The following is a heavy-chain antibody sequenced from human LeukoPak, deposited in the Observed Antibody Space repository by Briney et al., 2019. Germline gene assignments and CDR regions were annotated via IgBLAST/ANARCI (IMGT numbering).Heavy chain of an antibody. CDR1: GFTFDDYA. J-gene: IGHJ4*02. Sequence: PGRSLRLSCAASGFTFDDYAMHWVRHAPGKGLEWVSGISWNSGRIGYADSVKGRFTISRDNAKNSLYLQMNSLRAEDTALYYCAKDRTGDYGSALGYWGQGTLVTVSS. D-gene: IGHD4-17*01. CDR2: ISWNSGRI. CDR3: AKDRTGDYGSALGY. V-gene: IGHV3-9*01.